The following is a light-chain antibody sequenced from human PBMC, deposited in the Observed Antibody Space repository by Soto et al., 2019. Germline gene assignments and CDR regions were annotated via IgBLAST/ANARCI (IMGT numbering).Light chain of an antibody. CDR1: QTIDNT. V-gene: IGKV3-15*01. J-gene: IGKJ2*01. CDR2: DAS. Sequence: EIVMTQSPATLSLSPGERATLSCRASQTIDNTLAWYQRKPGQAPRLLIYDASTRATGVPARFSGSGSGTDFTPTISSLQSEDFAVYYCQHYNYWPYTFGQGPRWIS. CDR3: QHYNYWPYT.